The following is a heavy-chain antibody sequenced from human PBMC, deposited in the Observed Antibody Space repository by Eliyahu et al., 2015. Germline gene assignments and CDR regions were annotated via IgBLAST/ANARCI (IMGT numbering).Heavy chain of an antibody. D-gene: IGHD3-10*01. CDR3: ASVSNYYGSGSYYSYYYYGMDV. V-gene: IGHV1-69*06. Sequence: KASGGTFSSYAISWVRQAPGQGLEWMGGIIPIFGTANYAQKFQGRVTITAXKSTSTAYMELSSLRSEDTAVYYCASVSNYYGSGSYYSYYYYGMDVWGQGTTVTVSS. CDR1: GGTFSSYA. CDR2: IIPIFGTA. J-gene: IGHJ6*02.